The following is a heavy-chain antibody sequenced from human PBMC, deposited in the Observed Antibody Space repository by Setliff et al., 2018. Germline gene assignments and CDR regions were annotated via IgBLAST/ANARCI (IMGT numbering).Heavy chain of an antibody. CDR1: GYTFTSYA. CDR2: INTNTGNP. J-gene: IGHJ6*03. V-gene: IGHV7-4-1*02. CDR3: ARDNRGYAWDYYYMDV. Sequence: ASVKVSCKASGYTFTSYAVNWVRQAPGQGLEWMGWINTNTGNPTYAQGFTGRFVFSLDTSVSTAYLQISSLKAEDTAVYYCARDNRGYAWDYYYMDVWGKGTTVTVSS. D-gene: IGHD2-15*01.